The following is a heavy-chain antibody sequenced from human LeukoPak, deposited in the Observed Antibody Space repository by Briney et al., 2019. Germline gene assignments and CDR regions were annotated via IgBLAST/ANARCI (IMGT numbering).Heavy chain of an antibody. Sequence: ASVKVSCKASGYTFTGYYMHWVRQAPGQGLEWMGWINPNGGGTNYAQKFQGRVTMTRDTSISTAYMELSRLRSDDTAVYYCARDNGRDIVVVPAAILLYGMDVWGPGTTVTVSS. V-gene: IGHV1-2*02. CDR2: INPNGGGT. CDR3: ARDNGRDIVVVPAAILLYGMDV. J-gene: IGHJ6*02. CDR1: GYTFTGYY. D-gene: IGHD2-2*02.